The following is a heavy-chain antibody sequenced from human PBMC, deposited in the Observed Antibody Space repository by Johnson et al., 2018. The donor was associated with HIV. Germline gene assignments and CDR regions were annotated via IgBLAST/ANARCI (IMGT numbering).Heavy chain of an antibody. CDR2: INWNGDST. Sequence: VQLVESGGGVVQPGGSLRLSCAASGFTFDDYGMSWVRQAPGKGLEWVSVINWNGDSTDYADSVKGRFTISRDNAKNSLFLQMNSLRAEDTALYYCARVSDDYGGNPAAWGAFDIWGQGTMVTVSS. V-gene: IGHV3-20*04. CDR1: GFTFDDYG. J-gene: IGHJ3*02. D-gene: IGHD4-23*01. CDR3: ARVSDDYGGNPAAWGAFDI.